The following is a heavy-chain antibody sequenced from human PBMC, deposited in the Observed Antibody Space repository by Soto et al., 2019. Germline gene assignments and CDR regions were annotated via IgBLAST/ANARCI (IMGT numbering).Heavy chain of an antibody. J-gene: IGHJ6*02. V-gene: IGHV1-8*01. Sequence: SVKASCKSSGYPLTRYDITLVRQATGQGLEWMGWMNPNSGNTGYSQKFQGRATMTRNTSISTAYMELSRLRSEDTAVYYCASSSLDYYYYYGMDVWGQGTTVSVSS. D-gene: IGHD6-6*01. CDR1: GYPLTRYD. CDR2: MNPNSGNT. CDR3: ASSSLDYYYYYGMDV.